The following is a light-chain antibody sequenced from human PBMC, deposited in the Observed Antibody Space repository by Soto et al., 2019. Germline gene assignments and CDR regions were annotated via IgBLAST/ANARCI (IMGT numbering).Light chain of an antibody. CDR1: SSDVGDYNY. CDR2: GVS. J-gene: IGLJ2*01. Sequence: QSALTQPASVSGSPGQSITISCTGTSSDVGDYNYVSWYQQHPGKAPKLIIYGVSNRHSGISNRFSGSKSGNTASLTVSGLQAEDEADYYCSSYTATNTLVFGGGTKLTVL. V-gene: IGLV2-14*01. CDR3: SSYTATNTLV.